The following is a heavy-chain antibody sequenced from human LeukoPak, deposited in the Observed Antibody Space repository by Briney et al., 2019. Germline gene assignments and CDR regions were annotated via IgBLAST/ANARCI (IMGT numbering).Heavy chain of an antibody. CDR2: IYPGDSGT. CDR1: GYSFTNYW. CDR3: ARRLPSSSSYGVYDF. J-gene: IGHJ4*02. D-gene: IGHD6-6*01. V-gene: IGHV5-51*01. Sequence: GESLKISCKGVGYSFTNYWIGWVRQMPGKGMEWMGIIYPGDSGTRYSPSFEGQVTFSVDKSITTAYLQWSSLKASDSAIYYCARRLPSSSSYGVYDFWGQGTLVTVSS.